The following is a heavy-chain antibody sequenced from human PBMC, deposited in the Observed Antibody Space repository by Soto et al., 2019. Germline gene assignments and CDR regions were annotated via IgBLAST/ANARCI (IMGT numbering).Heavy chain of an antibody. CDR3: ARILCSSTSCYTFDY. D-gene: IGHD2-2*02. CDR1: GFPFGRDA. CDR2: MRQDGSEK. V-gene: IGHV3-7*03. Sequence: AGGSLRPSVGASGFPFGRDAMSWVRQAPGKGLEWVANMRQDGSEKYYVDSVKGRFTISRDNAKNSLYLQMNSLRAEDTAVYYCARILCSSTSCYTFDYWGQGTLVTVSS. J-gene: IGHJ4*02.